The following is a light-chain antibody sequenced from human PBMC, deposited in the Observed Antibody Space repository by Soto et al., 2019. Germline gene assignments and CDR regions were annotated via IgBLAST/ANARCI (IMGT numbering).Light chain of an antibody. CDR3: QQRSDWPPLT. Sequence: EIVLTQSPATLSLSPGERATLSCRASQSVSSYLVWYQQKPGQAPRLLIYDASNRAPGIPARFSGSGSGTDSPLTISSLEPEDLAVYYCQQRSDWPPLTFGGGTKVEIK. CDR1: QSVSSY. V-gene: IGKV3-11*01. CDR2: DAS. J-gene: IGKJ4*01.